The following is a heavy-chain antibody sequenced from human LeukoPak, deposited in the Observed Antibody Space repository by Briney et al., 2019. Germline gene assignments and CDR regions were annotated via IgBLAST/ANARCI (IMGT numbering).Heavy chain of an antibody. D-gene: IGHD3-10*01. CDR2: TYYRSKWYN. CDR3: VRDDRTEGRALDY. CDR1: GDSVSSNSAA. J-gene: IGHJ4*02. Sequence: SQTLSLTCAISGDSVSSNSAAWNWIRQSPSRGLEWLGRTYYRSKWYNDYAISVTSRITINPDTSKNQFSLQLNSVTPEDTAVYYCVRDDRTEGRALDYWGQGTLVTVSS. V-gene: IGHV6-1*01.